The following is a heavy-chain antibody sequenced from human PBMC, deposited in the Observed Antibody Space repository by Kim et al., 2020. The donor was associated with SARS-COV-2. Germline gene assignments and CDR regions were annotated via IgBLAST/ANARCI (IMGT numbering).Heavy chain of an antibody. V-gene: IGHV4-59*08. CDR2: IYYSGST. D-gene: IGHD3-9*01. CDR3: ARLNYDILTGYYFQNDAFDI. J-gene: IGHJ3*02. Sequence: SETLSLTCTVSGGSISSYYWSWIRQPPGKGLEWIGYIYYSGSTNYNPSLKSRVTISVDTSKNQFSLKLSSVTAADTAVYYCARLNYDILTGYYFQNDAFDIWGQGTMVTVSS. CDR1: GGSISSYY.